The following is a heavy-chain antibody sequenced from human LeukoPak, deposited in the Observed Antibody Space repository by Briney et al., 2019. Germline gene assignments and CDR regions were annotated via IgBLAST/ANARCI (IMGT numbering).Heavy chain of an antibody. D-gene: IGHD3-22*01. CDR2: IYHSGST. J-gene: IGHJ4*02. CDR3: ASDSSGFV. CDR1: GYSISSGYY. Sequence: SETLSLTCAVSGYSISSGYYWGWIRQPPGKGLEWIGSIYHSGSTYYNPPLKSRVTISVDTSKNQFSLKLSSVTAADTAVYYCASDSSGFVWGQGTLVTVSS. V-gene: IGHV4-38-2*01.